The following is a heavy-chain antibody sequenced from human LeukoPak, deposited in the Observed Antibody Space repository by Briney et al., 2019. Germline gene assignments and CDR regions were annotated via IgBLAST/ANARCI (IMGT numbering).Heavy chain of an antibody. Sequence: SETLSLTCTVSGGSISSYYWSWIRQPPGKGLEWIGYIYYSGSTNYNPSLKSRVTISVDTSKSQFSLKLSSVTAADTAVYYCARIPKYSGSYYGAFDIWGQGTMVTVSS. V-gene: IGHV4-59*08. CDR2: IYYSGST. CDR1: GGSISSYY. CDR3: ARIPKYSGSYYGAFDI. D-gene: IGHD1-26*01. J-gene: IGHJ3*02.